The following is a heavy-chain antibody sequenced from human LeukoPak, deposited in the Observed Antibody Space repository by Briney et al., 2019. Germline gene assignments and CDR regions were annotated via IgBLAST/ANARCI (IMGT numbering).Heavy chain of an antibody. V-gene: IGHV4-34*01. CDR1: GGSFSGYY. CDR2: INHSGST. D-gene: IGHD3-16*02. J-gene: IGHJ4*02. CDR3: ARLREYVWGSYRTFYFDY. Sequence: SETLSLTCAVYGGSFSGYYWSWIRQPPGKGLEWIGEINHSGSTNYNPSLKSRVTISVDTSKNQFSLKLSSVTAADTAVYYCARLREYVWGSYRTFYFDYWGQGTLVTVSS.